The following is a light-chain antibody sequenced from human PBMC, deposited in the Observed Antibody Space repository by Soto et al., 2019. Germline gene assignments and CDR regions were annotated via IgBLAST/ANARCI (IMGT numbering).Light chain of an antibody. CDR3: QQYYNPTIT. J-gene: IGKJ5*01. Sequence: DIQMTQCPSSLSASVGDRVTITCQASQDIRKHLNWYQKKKGKAPKLLIYDASNLETGVPSRLSGSGSGTDFTVTISSLKNEDFETYSCQQYYNPTITFGQGTRLEIK. CDR1: QDIRKH. V-gene: IGKV1-33*01. CDR2: DAS.